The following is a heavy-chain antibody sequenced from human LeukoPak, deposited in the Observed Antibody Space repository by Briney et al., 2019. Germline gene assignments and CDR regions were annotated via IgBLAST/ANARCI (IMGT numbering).Heavy chain of an antibody. V-gene: IGHV4-34*01. CDR1: GGSFSGYY. Sequence: SKTLSLTCAVYGGSFSGYYWSWIRQPPGKGLEWIGEINHSGSTNYNPSLKSRVTISVDTSKNQFSLKLSSVTAADTAVYYCARSTGITYYYDSSGYSRGQVDYWGQGTLVTVSS. J-gene: IGHJ4*02. D-gene: IGHD3-22*01. CDR2: INHSGST. CDR3: ARSTGITYYYDSSGYSRGQVDY.